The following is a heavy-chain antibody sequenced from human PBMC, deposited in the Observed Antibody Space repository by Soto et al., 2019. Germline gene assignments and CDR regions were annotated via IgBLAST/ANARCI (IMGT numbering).Heavy chain of an antibody. Sequence: SETLSLTCTVSGGSISSYYWSWIRQPPGKGLEWIGYIYYSWSTNYNPSLKSRVTISVDTSKNQFSLKLSSVTAADTAVYYCARESSSWYELDYWGQGTLVTVSS. CDR1: GGSISSYY. V-gene: IGHV4-59*01. D-gene: IGHD6-13*01. CDR3: ARESSSWYELDY. J-gene: IGHJ4*02. CDR2: IYYSWST.